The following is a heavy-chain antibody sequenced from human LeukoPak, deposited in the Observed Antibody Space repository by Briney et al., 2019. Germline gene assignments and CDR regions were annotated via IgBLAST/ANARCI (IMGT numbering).Heavy chain of an antibody. J-gene: IGHJ4*02. CDR2: IKSKTDGGAT. CDR3: TTAYYYGSGTVLDY. V-gene: IGHV3-15*01. CDR1: GFTVNNAW. D-gene: IGHD3-10*01. Sequence: GGSLRLSCAASGFTVNNAWMSWVRQAPGKGLEWVGRIKSKTDGGATDYAAPVNGRFTISRDDSKNTLYVQMNSLKTEDTAVYYCTTAYYYGSGTVLDYWGQGTLVTVSS.